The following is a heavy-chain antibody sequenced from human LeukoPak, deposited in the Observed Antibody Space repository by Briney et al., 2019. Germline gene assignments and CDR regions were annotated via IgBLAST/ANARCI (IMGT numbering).Heavy chain of an antibody. CDR3: AVGGVYLRGGAEAFDI. D-gene: IGHD3-10*01. V-gene: IGHV4-31*03. CDR2: IYYSGST. J-gene: IGHJ3*02. Sequence: SETLSLTCTVSGGSISSGGYYWSWIRQHPGKGLDWVGYIYYSGSTYYNSSLKSRVTISVDTSKNQFSLKLSSVTAADTAVYYCAVGGVYLRGGAEAFDIWGQGTMVTVSS. CDR1: GGSISSGGYY.